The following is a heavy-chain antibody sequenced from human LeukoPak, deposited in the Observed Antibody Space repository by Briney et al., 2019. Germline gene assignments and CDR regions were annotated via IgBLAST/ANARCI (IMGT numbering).Heavy chain of an antibody. D-gene: IGHD1-7*01. CDR1: GGSISSISYY. V-gene: IGHV4-39*07. J-gene: IGHJ4*02. Sequence: SETLSPTCTVSGGSISSISYYWGWIRQPPGKGLEWIGHIYYSGSTFYNPSLKSRVTISVDTSKNQFSLKLRSVTAADTAMFYCARLYGNFQNYYDYWGQGTLVAVSS. CDR2: IYYSGST. CDR3: ARLYGNFQNYYDY.